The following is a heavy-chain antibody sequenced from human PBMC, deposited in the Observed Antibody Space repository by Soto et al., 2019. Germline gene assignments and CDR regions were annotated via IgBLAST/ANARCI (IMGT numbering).Heavy chain of an antibody. Sequence: LRLSCAASGFIFADYGMHWVRQAPGKGLEWVALITYEGRNKYYADAVKGRFTISRDNAKNMVSLQMDSLRAEDTAVYYCAKARGANNWANYYGLDVWGQGTTVTVSS. CDR1: GFIFADYG. D-gene: IGHD1-1*01. V-gene: IGHV3-30*18. J-gene: IGHJ6*02. CDR2: ITYEGRNK. CDR3: AKARGANNWANYYGLDV.